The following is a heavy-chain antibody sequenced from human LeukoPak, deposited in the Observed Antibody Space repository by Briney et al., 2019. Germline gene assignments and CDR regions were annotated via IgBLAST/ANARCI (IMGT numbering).Heavy chain of an antibody. CDR2: INHSGST. D-gene: IGHD6-6*01. CDR1: GGSFSGYY. Sequence: SETLSLTCAVYGGSFSGYYWSWIRQPPGKGLEWIGEINHSGSTNYNPSLKSRVTIPVDTSKNQFSLKLSSVTAADTAVYYCARIAARPFDYWGQGTLVTVSS. CDR3: ARIAARPFDY. J-gene: IGHJ4*02. V-gene: IGHV4-34*01.